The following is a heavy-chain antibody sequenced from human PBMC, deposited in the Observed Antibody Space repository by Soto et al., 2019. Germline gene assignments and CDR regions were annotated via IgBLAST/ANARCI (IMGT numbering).Heavy chain of an antibody. J-gene: IGHJ3*01. V-gene: IGHV1-69*12. CDR3: TRGVXQRRXEAAFDX. CDR2: SIPMYNAP. Sequence: QVQLVQSGAELKKPGSSVRVSCQASGGTFSSYAFRWVRQAPGQGLEWVGGSIPMYNAPNYALRFHGRVTIIADETTNTAYMXLRGLRSEDTAVYHCTRGVXQRRXEAAFDXWXXGXXXTVSS. D-gene: IGHD1-1*01. CDR1: GGTFSSYA.